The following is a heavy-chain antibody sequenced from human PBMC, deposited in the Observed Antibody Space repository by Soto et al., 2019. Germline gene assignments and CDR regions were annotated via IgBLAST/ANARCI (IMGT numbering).Heavy chain of an antibody. CDR3: AKGNSWSPALVLDI. CDR2: ISGSAGST. CDR1: GFTFRSYA. Sequence: PGGSLRLSFAASGFTFRSYAMNWVRQAPGKGLEWVSAISGSAGSTYYADSVKGRFTISRDTSKNTLYLQMNSLRAEDTAVYYCAKGNSWSPALVLDIWGQGTMVTVSS. D-gene: IGHD1-7*01. J-gene: IGHJ3*02. V-gene: IGHV3-23*01.